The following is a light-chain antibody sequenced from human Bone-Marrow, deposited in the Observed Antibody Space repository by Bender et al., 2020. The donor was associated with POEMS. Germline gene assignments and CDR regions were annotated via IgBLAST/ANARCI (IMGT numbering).Light chain of an antibody. J-gene: IGLJ2*01. V-gene: IGLV7-46*01. CDR1: TGAVTSGHY. CDR3: LLSYSGARV. CDR2: DTN. Sequence: QTVVTQEPSLTVSPGGTVTLTCGSSTGAVTSGHYPYWIQQKPGQAPRTLISDTNNKLSLTPARFSGSLLGGKAALTLSGAQFEDEAEYYCLLSYSGARVFGGGTKLTVL.